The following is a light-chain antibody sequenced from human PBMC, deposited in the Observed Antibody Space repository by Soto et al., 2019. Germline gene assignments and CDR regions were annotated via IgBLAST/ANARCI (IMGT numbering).Light chain of an antibody. CDR2: GAS. J-gene: IGKJ2*01. CDR1: QSVSSSY. Sequence: EIVLTQSPGTLSLSPGERATLSCRASQSVSSSYLAWYQQRPGQAPRLLIYGASRRATGIPDRFSGSGSGTDFTLTISRLEPEDFAVYYCQQYGSSSLNTFGQGTKLEIK. V-gene: IGKV3-20*01. CDR3: QQYGSSSLNT.